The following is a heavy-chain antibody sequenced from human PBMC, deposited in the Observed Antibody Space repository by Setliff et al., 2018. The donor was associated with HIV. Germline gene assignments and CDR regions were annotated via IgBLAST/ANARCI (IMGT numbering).Heavy chain of an antibody. J-gene: IGHJ4*02. Sequence: PSETLSLTCTVSGGSVGSGSSYWSWIRQSPGKGLEWIGYIYYSGITTYNPSLKSRVTISIDTSKNQFSLRLHSVTAADTAVYYCARDPPGYGDSNDYWGQGTLVTVSS. V-gene: IGHV4-61*01. D-gene: IGHD4-17*01. CDR3: ARDPPGYGDSNDY. CDR2: IYYSGIT. CDR1: GGSVGSGSSY.